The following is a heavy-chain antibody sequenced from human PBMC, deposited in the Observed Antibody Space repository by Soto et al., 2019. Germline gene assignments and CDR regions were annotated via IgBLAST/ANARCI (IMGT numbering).Heavy chain of an antibody. CDR3: ARDRLTMVRGGDYYGMDV. CDR2: IYYSGST. V-gene: IGHV4-61*01. D-gene: IGHD3-10*01. J-gene: IGHJ6*02. CDR1: GGSVSSGSYY. Sequence: SETLSLTXTVSGGSVSSGSYYWSWIRQPPGKGLEWIGYIYYSGSTNYNPSLKSRVTISVDTSKNQFSLKLSSVTAADTAVYYCARDRLTMVRGGDYYGMDVWGQGTTVTVSS.